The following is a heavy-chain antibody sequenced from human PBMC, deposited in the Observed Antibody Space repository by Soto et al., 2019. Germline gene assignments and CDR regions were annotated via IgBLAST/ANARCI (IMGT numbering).Heavy chain of an antibody. D-gene: IGHD2-15*01. CDR1: GGSVSSGSYY. CDR2: IYCSGST. J-gene: IGHJ4*02. V-gene: IGHV4-61*01. Sequence: QVQLQESGPGLVKPSETLSLTCTVSGGSVSSGSYYWSWIRQPPGKGLEWIGYIYCSGSTNYNPSLQSRVTISVDTSKNQFSLKLSSVAAADTAVYYCARASLAPYCSGGSCYSGAFFDYWGQGTLVTVSS. CDR3: ARASLAPYCSGGSCYSGAFFDY.